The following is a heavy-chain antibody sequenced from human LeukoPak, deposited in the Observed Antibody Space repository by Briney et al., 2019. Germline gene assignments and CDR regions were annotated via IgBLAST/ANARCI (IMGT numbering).Heavy chain of an antibody. J-gene: IGHJ4*02. D-gene: IGHD4-17*01. V-gene: IGHV3-21*01. CDR3: AREIVDAGVTTFHFDY. CDR2: ISSSSSYI. Sequence: GGSLRLSCAASGFTFSSYSMNWVRQAPGKGLEWVSSISSSSSYIYYADSVKGRFTISRDNAKNSLCLQMNSLRAEDTAVYYCAREIVDAGVTTFHFDYWGQGTLVTVSS. CDR1: GFTFSSYS.